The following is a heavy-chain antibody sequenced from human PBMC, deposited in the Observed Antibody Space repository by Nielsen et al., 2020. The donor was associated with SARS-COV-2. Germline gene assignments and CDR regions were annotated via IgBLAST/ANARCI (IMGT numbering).Heavy chain of an antibody. V-gene: IGHV3-30-3*01. CDR2: ISYDGSNK. CDR3: ARDMSVVITGYYFDY. J-gene: IGHJ4*02. D-gene: IGHD3-22*01. Sequence: VRQAPGKGLEWVAVISYDGSNKYYADPVKGRFTISRDNSKNTLYLQMNSLRAEDTAVYYCARDMSVVITGYYFDYWGQGTLVTVSS.